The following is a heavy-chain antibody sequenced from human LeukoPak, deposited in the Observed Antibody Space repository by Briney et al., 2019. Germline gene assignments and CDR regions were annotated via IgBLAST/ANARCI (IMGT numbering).Heavy chain of an antibody. J-gene: IGHJ4*02. CDR2: ISGSGGST. Sequence: GGSMRLSCAASGFSFSSYAMSWVRQAPGKGLEWVSAISGSGGSTYYADSVKGRFTISRDNSKNTLYLQMNSLRAEDTAIYYCARIHGSIRYFDYWGQGTLVTVSS. CDR1: GFSFSSYA. V-gene: IGHV3-23*01. CDR3: ARIHGSIRYFDY.